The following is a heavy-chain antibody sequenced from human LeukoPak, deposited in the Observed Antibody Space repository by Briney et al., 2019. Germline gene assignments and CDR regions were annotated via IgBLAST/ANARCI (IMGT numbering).Heavy chain of an antibody. J-gene: IGHJ4*02. V-gene: IGHV3-30*03. Sequence: AGGSLRLSCAASGFAFSSYGMHWVRQAPGKGLEWVAVISYDGSNKYYADSVKGRFTISRDSSKNTLYLQMNSLRAEDTAVYYCARDGAQLWINYYFDYWGQGTLVTVSS. CDR2: ISYDGSNK. CDR1: GFAFSSYG. D-gene: IGHD5-18*01. CDR3: ARDGAQLWINYYFDY.